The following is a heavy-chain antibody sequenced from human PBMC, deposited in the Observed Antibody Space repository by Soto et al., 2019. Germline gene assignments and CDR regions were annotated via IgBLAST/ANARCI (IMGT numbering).Heavy chain of an antibody. V-gene: IGHV5-10-1*01. CDR3: ARLGYCTGTSCYTFDS. CDR2: INPSDSYT. Sequence: PXESLTISCPGSGYSFTSYWIGLVRQRPGKGLEWMGRINPSDSYTTYSPSFQGHVTISTDKSFSTAYLQWSGLKASDTAMYYCARLGYCTGTSCYTFDSWGQGTMVTVS. J-gene: IGHJ4*02. CDR1: GYSFTSYW. D-gene: IGHD2-2*02.